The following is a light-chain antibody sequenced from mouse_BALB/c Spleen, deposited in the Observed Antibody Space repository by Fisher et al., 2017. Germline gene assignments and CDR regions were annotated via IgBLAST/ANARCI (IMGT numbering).Light chain of an antibody. V-gene: IGKV4-59*01. CDR1: SSVSY. CDR3: QQYSGYPLT. Sequence: IVMTQTPAIMSASPGEKVTMTCSASSSVSYMHWYQQKSGTSPKRWIYDTSKLASGVPGRFSGSGSGTSYSLTISRMEAEDAATYYCQQYSGYPLTFGAGTKLEIK. CDR2: DTS. J-gene: IGKJ4*01.